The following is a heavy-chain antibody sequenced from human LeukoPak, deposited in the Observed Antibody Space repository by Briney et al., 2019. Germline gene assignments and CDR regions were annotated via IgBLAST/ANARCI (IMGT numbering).Heavy chain of an antibody. D-gene: IGHD3-22*01. CDR2: INPNSGGT. Sequence: GASVKVSCKASGYTFTGYYMHWVRQAPGQGLEWMGWINPNSGGTNYAQKFQGRVTMTRDTSNSTAYMELSRLRSDDTAVYYCARFDSSGHDAFDIWGQGTMVTVSS. CDR3: ARFDSSGHDAFDI. CDR1: GYTFTGYY. J-gene: IGHJ3*02. V-gene: IGHV1-2*02.